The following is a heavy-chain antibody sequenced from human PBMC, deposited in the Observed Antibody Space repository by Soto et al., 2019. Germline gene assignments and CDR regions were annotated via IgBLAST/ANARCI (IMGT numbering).Heavy chain of an antibody. Sequence: GGSLRLSCAASGFTFSSYAMSWIRQAPGKGLEWVSATSGSGGSTDYADSVKGRFTISRDNSKNTLYLQMNSLRAEDTAVYYCEKDLGYYDSSGYKSYWGQGTLVTVS. CDR3: EKDLGYYDSSGYKSY. V-gene: IGHV3-23*01. J-gene: IGHJ4*02. D-gene: IGHD3-22*01. CDR2: TSGSGGST. CDR1: GFTFSSYA.